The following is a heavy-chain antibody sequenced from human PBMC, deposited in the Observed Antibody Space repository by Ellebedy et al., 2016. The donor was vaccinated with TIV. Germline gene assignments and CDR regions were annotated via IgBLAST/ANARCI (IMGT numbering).Heavy chain of an antibody. Sequence: GESLKISXAASGLTFSVYAMTWVRQAPGKGLEWISTIGGLDTATYYADSVKGRFTISRDNSKDTLYLQMNSLRAEDTAVYYCGKEDGSAYYYRWFDRWGQGTLVTVSS. V-gene: IGHV3-23*01. D-gene: IGHD3-22*01. CDR2: IGGLDTAT. CDR3: GKEDGSAYYYRWFDR. J-gene: IGHJ5*02. CDR1: GLTFSVYA.